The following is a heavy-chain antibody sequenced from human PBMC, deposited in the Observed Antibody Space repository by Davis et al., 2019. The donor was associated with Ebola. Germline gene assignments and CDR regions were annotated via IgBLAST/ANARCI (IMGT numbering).Heavy chain of an antibody. D-gene: IGHD6-13*01. Sequence: GGSLRLSCAASGFIFSSYGMHWVRQAPGKGLEWVSVIYSGGSTYYADSVKGRFTISRDNSKNTLYLQMNSLRAEDTAVYYCARDPLTPVIAAAGNNWGQGTLVTVSS. CDR2: IYSGGST. V-gene: IGHV3-66*01. CDR3: ARDPLTPVIAAAGNN. J-gene: IGHJ4*02. CDR1: GFIFSSYG.